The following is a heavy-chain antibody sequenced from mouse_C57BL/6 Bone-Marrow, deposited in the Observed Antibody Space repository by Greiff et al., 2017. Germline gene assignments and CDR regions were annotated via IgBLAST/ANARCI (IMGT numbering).Heavy chain of an antibody. D-gene: IGHD2-4*01. Sequence: LKESGAELVRPGSSVKLSCKDSYFAFMASAMHWVKQRPGHGLEWIGSFTMYSDATEYSENFKGKATLTANTSSSTAYMELSSHTSEDSAVYYCAKDYDYDYAMDYWGQGTSVTVSS. V-gene: IGHV1-49*01. CDR3: AKDYDYDYAMDY. CDR1: YFAFMASA. J-gene: IGHJ4*01. CDR2: FTMYSDAT.